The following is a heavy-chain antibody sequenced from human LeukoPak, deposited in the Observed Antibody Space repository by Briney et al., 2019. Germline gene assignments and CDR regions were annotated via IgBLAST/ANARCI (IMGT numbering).Heavy chain of an antibody. CDR1: GFTFSDYY. CDR3: ARRSISMVRGVYYYGMDV. V-gene: IGHV3-11*06. D-gene: IGHD3-10*01. Sequence: PGGSLRLSCAASGFTFSDYYMSWIRQAPGKGLEWVSYISSSSSYTNYADSVKGRFTISRDNAKNSLYLQMNSLRAEDTAVYYCARRSISMVRGVYYYGMDVWGQGTPVTVSS. J-gene: IGHJ6*02. CDR2: ISSSSSYT.